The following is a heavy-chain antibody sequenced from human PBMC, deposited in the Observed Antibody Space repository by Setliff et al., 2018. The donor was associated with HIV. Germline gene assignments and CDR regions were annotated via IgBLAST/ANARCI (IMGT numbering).Heavy chain of an antibody. Sequence: LSCAASGFTFSFYWMHWVRQAPGKGLVWVSRINSDGSSTSYADSVKGRFTISRDNAKNTLYLQMNSLRAEDTAVYYCARDRDYYYMDVWGKGTTVTVSS. CDR2: INSDGSST. J-gene: IGHJ6*03. V-gene: IGHV3-74*01. CDR1: GFTFSFYW. CDR3: ARDRDYYYMDV. D-gene: IGHD3-10*01.